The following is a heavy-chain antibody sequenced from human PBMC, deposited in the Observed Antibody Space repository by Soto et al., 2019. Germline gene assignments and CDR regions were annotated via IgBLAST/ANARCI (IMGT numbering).Heavy chain of an antibody. CDR3: AASCVGCRGFNYYGMDV. CDR2: VNHSGST. J-gene: IGHJ6*02. V-gene: IGHV4-34*01. Sequence: SETLSLTCGVYGGSFSGYYWSWIRQPPGKGLEWIGEVNHSGSTNYNPSLKSRVTISVDTSKNQFSLKLSSVTAADTAVYYCAASCVGCRGFNYYGMDVWGQGTTVTVSS. CDR1: GGSFSGYY. D-gene: IGHD5-12*01.